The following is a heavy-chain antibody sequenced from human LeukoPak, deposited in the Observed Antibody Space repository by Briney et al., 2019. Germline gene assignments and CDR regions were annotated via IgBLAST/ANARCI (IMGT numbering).Heavy chain of an antibody. CDR1: TFSSYV. CDR2: IYYSGST. D-gene: IGHD3-22*01. CDR3: ARSLRTYYYDSSGPRYYFDY. Sequence: TFSSYVMSWVRQPPGKGLEWIGSIYYSGSTYYNPSLKSRVTISVDTSKNQFSLKLSSVTAADTAVYYCARSLRTYYYDSSGPRYYFDYWGQGTLVTVSS. V-gene: IGHV4-39*01. J-gene: IGHJ4*02.